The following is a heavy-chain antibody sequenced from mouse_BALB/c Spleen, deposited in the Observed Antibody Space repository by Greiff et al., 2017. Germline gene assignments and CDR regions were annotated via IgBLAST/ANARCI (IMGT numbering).Heavy chain of an antibody. CDR2: ISSGGSYT. CDR3: ARSTGVYAMDY. J-gene: IGHJ4*01. Sequence: EVHLVESGGGLVKPGGSLKLSCAASGFTFSSYAMSWVRQSPEKRLEWVAEISSGGSYTYYPDTVTGRFTISRDNAKNTLYLEMSSLRSEDTAMYYCARSTGVYAMDYWGQGTSVTVSS. D-gene: IGHD1-1*01. V-gene: IGHV5-9-4*01. CDR1: GFTFSSYA.